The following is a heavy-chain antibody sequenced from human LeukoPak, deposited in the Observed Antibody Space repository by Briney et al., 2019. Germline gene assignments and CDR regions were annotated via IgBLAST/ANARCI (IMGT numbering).Heavy chain of an antibody. CDR3: ARDYVYGGNRNGIDV. J-gene: IGHJ6*02. CDR2: IYYSGST. V-gene: IGHV4-39*07. CDR1: GGSISSSSYY. D-gene: IGHD4-23*01. Sequence: PSETLSLTCTVSGGSISSSSYYWGWIRQPPGKGLEWIGSIYYSGSTYYNPSLKSRVTISVDTSKNQFSLKLSSVTAADTAVYYCARDYVYGGNRNGIDVWGQGTTVTVSS.